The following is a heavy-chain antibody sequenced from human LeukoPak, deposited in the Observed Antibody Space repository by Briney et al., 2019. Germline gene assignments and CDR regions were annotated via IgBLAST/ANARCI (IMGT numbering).Heavy chain of an antibody. Sequence: PGGSLRLSCAGSGFTFSNYGIHWVRQAPGRGLEWVTFISSDASNEYYADSVKGRFTISRDNSKKMVYVQMNSLRVEDTAVYYRAKEGEAGYSGGFDHWGQGTLVTVSS. J-gene: IGHJ4*02. CDR3: AKEGEAGYSGGFDH. D-gene: IGHD3-9*01. V-gene: IGHV3-30*18. CDR2: ISSDASNE. CDR1: GFTFSNYG.